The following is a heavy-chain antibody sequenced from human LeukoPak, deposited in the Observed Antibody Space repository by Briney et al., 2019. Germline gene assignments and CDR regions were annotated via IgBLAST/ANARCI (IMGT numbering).Heavy chain of an antibody. V-gene: IGHV3-11*06. Sequence: GSLRLSCAASGFTFSDYYMSWIRQAPGKGLERVSYISSSSSYTNYADSVKGRFTISRHNAKNSLYLQMNSLRAEDTAVYYCARVEGIAVAENAFDIWGQGTMVTVSS. CDR2: ISSSSSYT. J-gene: IGHJ3*02. CDR3: ARVEGIAVAENAFDI. CDR1: GFTFSDYY. D-gene: IGHD6-19*01.